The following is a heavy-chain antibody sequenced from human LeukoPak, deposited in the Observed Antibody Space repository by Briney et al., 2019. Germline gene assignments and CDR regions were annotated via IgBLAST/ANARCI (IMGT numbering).Heavy chain of an antibody. J-gene: IGHJ5*02. CDR3: ARHWWYYDSSGYYWFDP. CDR1: GYSISSGYY. Sequence: PSETLSLTCAVSGYSISSGYYCGRIRQPPGKGLEWIGSIYHSGSTYYNPSLKSRVTISVDTSKNQFSLKLSSVTAADTAVYYCARHWWYYDSSGYYWFDPWGQGTLVTVSS. D-gene: IGHD3-22*01. CDR2: IYHSGST. V-gene: IGHV4-38-2*01.